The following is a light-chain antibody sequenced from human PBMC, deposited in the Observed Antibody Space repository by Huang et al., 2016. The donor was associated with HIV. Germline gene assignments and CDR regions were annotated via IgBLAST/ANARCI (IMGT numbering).Light chain of an antibody. CDR2: GAS. CDR1: QTVNSN. Sequence: EIVMTQSPATLSVSPGERVTLSCRASQTVNSNLAWYQHKPGQAPRLLIYGASTRATGVPARCSGSGSGTKFTLTISSLQSEDFAVYYCQQYNNWLAFGQGTKVEIK. V-gene: IGKV3-15*01. CDR3: QQYNNWLA. J-gene: IGKJ1*01.